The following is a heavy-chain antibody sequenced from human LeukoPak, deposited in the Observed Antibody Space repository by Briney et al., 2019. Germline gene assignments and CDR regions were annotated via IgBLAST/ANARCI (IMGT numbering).Heavy chain of an antibody. J-gene: IGHJ4*02. CDR3: ARDNYYDSSGYYYGLDY. V-gene: IGHV3-74*01. CDR1: GFTFSSYW. Sequence: PGGSLRLSCAASGFTFSSYWMHWVRQAPGKGLVWVSRINSDGSSTSYADSVKGRFTISRDNAKNTLYLQMNSLRAEDTAVYYCARDNYYDSSGYYYGLDYWGQGTLVTVSS. CDR2: INSDGSST. D-gene: IGHD3-22*01.